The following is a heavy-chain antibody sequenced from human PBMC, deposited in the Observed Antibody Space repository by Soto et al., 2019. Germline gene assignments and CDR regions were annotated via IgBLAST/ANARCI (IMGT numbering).Heavy chain of an antibody. D-gene: IGHD1-26*01. V-gene: IGHV1-69*13. J-gene: IGHJ6*02. CDR1: GGTFSSYA. Sequence: VASVKVSCKASGGTFSSYAISWVRQAPGQGLEWMGGIIPIFGTANYAQKFQGRVTITADESTSTAYMELSSLRSEDTAVYYCARDKWELPHDSPPSYGMDVWGQGTTVTVSS. CDR2: IIPIFGTA. CDR3: ARDKWELPHDSPPSYGMDV.